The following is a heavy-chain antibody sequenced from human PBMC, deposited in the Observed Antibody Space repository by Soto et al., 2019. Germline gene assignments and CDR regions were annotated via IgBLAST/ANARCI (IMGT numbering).Heavy chain of an antibody. CDR2: ISSSGSTI. J-gene: IGHJ4*02. Sequence: GGSLRLSCAASGFTFSSYEMNWVRQAPGKGLEWVSYISSSGSTIYYADSVKGRFTISRDNAKNSLYLQMNSLRAEDTAVYYCASQPEGSSWPPYSWGQGTLVTVSS. CDR3: ASQPEGSSWPPYS. D-gene: IGHD6-13*01. CDR1: GFTFSSYE. V-gene: IGHV3-48*03.